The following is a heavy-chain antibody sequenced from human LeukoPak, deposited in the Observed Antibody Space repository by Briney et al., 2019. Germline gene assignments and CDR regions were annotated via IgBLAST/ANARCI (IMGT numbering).Heavy chain of an antibody. D-gene: IGHD1-26*01. CDR1: GFTFSSYA. Sequence: GGSLRLSCAASGFTFSSYAMSWVRQAPGKALEWVSTISGSGGSTYYADSVKGRFAISRDNSKNTLYLQMNSLRTEDTAVYYCAKDLYSGSYYVWGYWGQGTLVTVSS. V-gene: IGHV3-23*01. J-gene: IGHJ4*02. CDR2: ISGSGGST. CDR3: AKDLYSGSYYVWGY.